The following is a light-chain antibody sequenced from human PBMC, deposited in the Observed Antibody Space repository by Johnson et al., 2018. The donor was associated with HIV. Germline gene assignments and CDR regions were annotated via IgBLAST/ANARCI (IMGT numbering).Light chain of an antibody. V-gene: IGLV1-51*02. CDR1: SSTIGNND. Sequence: QSVLTQPPSVSAAPGQKVTISCSGSSSTIGNNDVSWYQLLPGTAPKLLIYKNDQRPSGIPDRFSGSKSGTSATLGITGLQTGDEADYYCGTWDSSLNTGAFGTGTKVTVL. CDR2: KND. J-gene: IGLJ1*01. CDR3: GTWDSSLNTGA.